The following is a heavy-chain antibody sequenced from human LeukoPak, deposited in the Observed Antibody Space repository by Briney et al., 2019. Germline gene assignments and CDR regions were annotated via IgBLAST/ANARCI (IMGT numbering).Heavy chain of an antibody. CDR3: ATVRRGYYFDY. CDR1: GGTFSSYA. Sequence: ASVKVSCKASGGTFSSYAISWVRQAPGQGLEWMGGFDPEDGETIYAQKFQGRVTMTEDTSTDTAYMELSSLRSEDTAVYYCATVRRGYYFDYWGQGTLVTVSS. V-gene: IGHV1-24*01. D-gene: IGHD6-25*01. J-gene: IGHJ4*02. CDR2: FDPEDGET.